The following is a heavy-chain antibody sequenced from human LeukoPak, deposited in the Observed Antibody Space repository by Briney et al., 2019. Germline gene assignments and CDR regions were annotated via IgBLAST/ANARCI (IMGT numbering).Heavy chain of an antibody. CDR1: GGSVSSGSYY. CDR3: GRPNPDSSGYYGSFDP. V-gene: IGHV4-61*01. Sequence: SETLSLTCSVSGGSVSSGSYYWSWIRQPPGKGLEWIGYIYYSGSTNYNPSLKSRVTISVDTSKNQFSLKLNSVTAADTAVYYCGRPNPDSSGYYGSFDPWGQGIMVTVSS. D-gene: IGHD3-22*01. J-gene: IGHJ5*02. CDR2: IYYSGST.